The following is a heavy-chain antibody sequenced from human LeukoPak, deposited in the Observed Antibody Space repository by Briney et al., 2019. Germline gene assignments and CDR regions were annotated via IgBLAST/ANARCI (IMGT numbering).Heavy chain of an antibody. CDR2: IYYSGST. J-gene: IGHJ4*02. Sequence: PSETLSLTCTVSGGSISSSSYYWGWIRQPPGKGLEWIGSIYYSGSTYYSPSLRSRVTISVDTSKNRFSLKVSSVTAADTAVYYCAREDTAMVPDYWGQGTLVTVSS. CDR1: GGSISSSSYY. CDR3: AREDTAMVPDY. D-gene: IGHD5-18*01. V-gene: IGHV4-39*02.